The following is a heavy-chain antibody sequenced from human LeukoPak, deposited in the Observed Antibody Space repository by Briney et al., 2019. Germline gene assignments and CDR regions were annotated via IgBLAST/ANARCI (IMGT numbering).Heavy chain of an antibody. CDR1: GFTFDDYA. CDR2: ISWNSGSI. Sequence: PGGSLRLSCAASGFTFDDYAMHWVRQAPGKGLEWVSGISWNSGSIGHADSVKGRFTISRDNAKNSLYLQMNSLRAEDTALYYCAKDIGYDSSGFLDYWGQGTLVTVSS. D-gene: IGHD3-22*01. CDR3: AKDIGYDSSGFLDY. J-gene: IGHJ4*02. V-gene: IGHV3-9*01.